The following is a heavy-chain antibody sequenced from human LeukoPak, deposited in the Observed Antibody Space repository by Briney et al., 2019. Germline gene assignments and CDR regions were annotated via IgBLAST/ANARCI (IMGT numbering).Heavy chain of an antibody. V-gene: IGHV4-59*01. CDR1: GGSISSYY. Sequence: SETLSLTCTVSGGSISSYYWSWIRQPPGKGLEWIGYIYYSGSTNYNPSLKSRVTISVDTSKNQFSLKLSSVTAADTAVYYCARATYYYDSSGYYSRGFLAFDIWGQGTMVAVSS. CDR2: IYYSGST. CDR3: ARATYYYDSSGYYSRGFLAFDI. J-gene: IGHJ3*02. D-gene: IGHD3-22*01.